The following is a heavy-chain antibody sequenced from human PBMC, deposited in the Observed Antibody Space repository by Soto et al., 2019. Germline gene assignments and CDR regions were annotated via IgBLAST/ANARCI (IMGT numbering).Heavy chain of an antibody. V-gene: IGHV1-18*01. J-gene: IGHJ4*02. Sequence: QVQLVQSGAEVKKPGASVKVSCKASGYTFTSYGISWVRQAPGQRLEWMGWISSYNGNTKYAQKLQGRVTMTTDTSTSTAYMELRSLRSEDTAVYYCVSVLAVALIDYWGQGTLVTVSS. CDR1: GYTFTSYG. CDR3: VSVLAVALIDY. D-gene: IGHD6-19*01. CDR2: ISSYNGNT.